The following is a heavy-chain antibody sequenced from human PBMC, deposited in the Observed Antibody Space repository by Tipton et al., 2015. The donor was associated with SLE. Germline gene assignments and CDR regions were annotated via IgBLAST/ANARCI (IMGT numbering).Heavy chain of an antibody. Sequence: QLVQSGAEVKKPRESLRISCKGSGYSFTNYWIAWVRQMPGKGLEWMGIIYPGDSDTRYSPSFQGQVTISADKSISAAYLQWSSLKASDTAVYYCARMDGSLGPFDYWGQGTLVTVSA. CDR2: IYPGDSDT. CDR1: GYSFTNYW. CDR3: ARMDGSLGPFDY. J-gene: IGHJ4*02. D-gene: IGHD5-24*01. V-gene: IGHV5-51*03.